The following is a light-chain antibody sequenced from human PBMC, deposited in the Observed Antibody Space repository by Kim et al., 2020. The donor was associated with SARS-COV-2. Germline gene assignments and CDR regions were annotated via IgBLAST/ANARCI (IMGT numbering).Light chain of an antibody. CDR2: AVN. CDR1: SSDIGDYKY. J-gene: IGLJ2*01. CDR3: SSYTRSGTLYVV. Sequence: SFTISCTGTSSDIGDYKYVSCYQQHPGKAPKLIIFAVNDRPSGVSNRFSGSKSGNTASLTISGLQTEDEADYYCSSYTRSGTLYVVFGGGTQLTVL. V-gene: IGLV2-14*03.